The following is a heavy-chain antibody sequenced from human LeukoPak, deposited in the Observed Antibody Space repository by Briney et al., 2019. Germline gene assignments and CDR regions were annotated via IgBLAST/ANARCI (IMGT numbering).Heavy chain of an antibody. J-gene: IGHJ4*02. CDR3: ARDPDSSGWSSIEY. D-gene: IGHD6-19*01. V-gene: IGHV3-74*01. CDR2: INSDGRST. CDR1: GFTFSRYW. Sequence: GGSLRLSCAASGFTFSRYWMHWVRQAPGKGLVWVSRINSDGRSTNYADSVRGRFTISRDNAKNTLYLQMNSLRAEDTAVYYCARDPDSSGWSSIEYWGQGTLVTVSS.